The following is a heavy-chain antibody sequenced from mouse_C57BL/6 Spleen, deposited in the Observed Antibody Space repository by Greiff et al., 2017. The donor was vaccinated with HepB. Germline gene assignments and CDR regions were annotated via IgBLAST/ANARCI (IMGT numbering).Heavy chain of an antibody. CDR3: ARCSGSSPWYFDV. CDR2: IYPGSGST. J-gene: IGHJ1*03. CDR1: GYTFTSYW. V-gene: IGHV1-55*01. D-gene: IGHD1-1*01. Sequence: VQLQQPGAELVKPGASVKMSCKASGYTFTSYWITWVKQRPGQGLEWIGDIYPGSGSTNYNEKFKSKATLTVDTSSSTAYMQLSSLTSEDSAVYYCARCSGSSPWYFDVWGTGTTVTVSS.